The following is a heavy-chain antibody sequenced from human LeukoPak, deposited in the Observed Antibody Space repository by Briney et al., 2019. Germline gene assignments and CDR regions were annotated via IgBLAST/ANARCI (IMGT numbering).Heavy chain of an antibody. D-gene: IGHD2-2*01. V-gene: IGHV3-9*01. Sequence: PGRSLRLSCAASGFTFDEYAMHWVRQAPGKGLEWVSGISYSSGSIGYADSVKGRFTISRDNAKNSLYLQMNSLRAEDTALYHCARASSYCSSTSCYEHFDYWGQGTLVTVSS. J-gene: IGHJ4*02. CDR1: GFTFDEYA. CDR2: ISYSSGSI. CDR3: ARASSYCSSTSCYEHFDY.